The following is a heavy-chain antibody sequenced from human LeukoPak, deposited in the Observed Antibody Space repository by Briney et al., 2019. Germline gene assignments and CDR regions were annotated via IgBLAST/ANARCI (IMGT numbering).Heavy chain of an antibody. CDR1: GGTFSSYA. CDR3: ARGETGTTHQMGFDP. D-gene: IGHD1-7*01. CDR2: IIPIFGTA. Sequence: GASVKVSCKASGGTFSSYAISWVRQAPGQGLEWMGGIIPIFGTANYAQKFQGRVTITADESTSTAYMELSSLRSEDTAVHYCARGETGTTHQMGFDPWGQGTLVTVSS. J-gene: IGHJ5*02. V-gene: IGHV1-69*13.